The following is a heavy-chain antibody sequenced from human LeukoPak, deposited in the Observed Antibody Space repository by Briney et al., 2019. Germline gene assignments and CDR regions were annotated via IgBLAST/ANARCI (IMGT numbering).Heavy chain of an antibody. CDR2: ISPSDGST. V-gene: IGHV1-46*01. Sequence: ASVKVSCKASGYTFTSYYIHWVRQAPGQGLEWMGVISPSDGSTTYAQKLQGRVTMTRDTSTSTVYMELSSLTSEDTAVYYCARDPSAFCTNGVCYSGWFDPWGQGTLVTVSS. D-gene: IGHD2-8*01. CDR1: GYTFTSYY. CDR3: ARDPSAFCTNGVCYSGWFDP. J-gene: IGHJ5*02.